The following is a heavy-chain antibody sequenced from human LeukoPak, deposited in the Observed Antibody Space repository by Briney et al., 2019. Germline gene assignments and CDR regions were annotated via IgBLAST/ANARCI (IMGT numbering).Heavy chain of an antibody. D-gene: IGHD3-22*01. J-gene: IGHJ4*02. CDR3: AREYYYDSSGLFDY. CDR1: GFTFSSYG. CDR2: IWYDGSNK. Sequence: GRSLRLSCAASGFTFSSYGMHWVRQAPGKGLEWVAVIWYDGSNKYYADSVKGRFTISRDNSKNTLYLQMNSPRAEDTAVYYCAREYYYDSSGLFDYWGQGTLVTVSS. V-gene: IGHV3-33*01.